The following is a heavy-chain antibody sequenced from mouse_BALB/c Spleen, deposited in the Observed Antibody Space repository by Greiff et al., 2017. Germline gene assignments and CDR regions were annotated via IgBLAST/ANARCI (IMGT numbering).Heavy chain of an antibody. J-gene: IGHJ3*01. V-gene: IGHV5-6-5*01. D-gene: IGHD2-2*01. CDR1: GFTFSSYA. Sequence: EVNVVESGGGLVKPGGSLKLSCAASGFTFSSYAMSWVRQTPEKRLEWVASISSGGSTYYPDSVKGRFTISRDNARNILYLQMSSLRSEDTAMYYCARGPYGYDAWFAYWGQGTLVTVSA. CDR3: ARGPYGYDAWFAY. CDR2: ISSGGST.